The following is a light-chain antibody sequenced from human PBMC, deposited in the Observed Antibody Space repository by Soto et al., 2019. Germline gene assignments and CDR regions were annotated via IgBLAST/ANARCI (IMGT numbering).Light chain of an antibody. CDR1: QSLRSSY. CDR2: RAS. CDR3: QQSVSWPIP. J-gene: IGKJ5*01. Sequence: ELVLTQCTRILPPSWGDRATXSCRASQSLRSSYLAWFQQTPGHAPSVLIYRASGRATGIPDRFSGSGSGTDFTLTISRLEPEDFAEYYCQQSVSWPIPFGQWTRTETK. V-gene: IGKV3-20*01.